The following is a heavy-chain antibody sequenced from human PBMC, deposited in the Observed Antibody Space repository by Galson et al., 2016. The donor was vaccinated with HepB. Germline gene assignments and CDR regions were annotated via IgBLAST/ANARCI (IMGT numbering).Heavy chain of an antibody. CDR3: ARGCGGDCYSVSGY. D-gene: IGHD2-21*02. CDR2: IWYDGGNK. J-gene: IGHJ4*02. Sequence: SLRLSCAASGFTFNNYGMTWVRQAPGKGLEWVAVIWYDGGNKYYAESVKGRFTISRDTSKNTLYLQMTSLRAEDTAVYYCARGCGGDCYSVSGYWGQGTLVTVSP. CDR1: GFTFNNYG. V-gene: IGHV3-33*08.